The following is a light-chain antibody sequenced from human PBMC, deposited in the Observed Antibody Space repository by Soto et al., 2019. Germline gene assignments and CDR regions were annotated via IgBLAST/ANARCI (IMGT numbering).Light chain of an antibody. CDR3: QQYGSSPIT. Sequence: EIVLTQSACTLSLSAGERATLSCRASQSVSSSYLAWYQQKTGQAPRLLIYGASSRATGIPDRFSGSGSGTDFPLTISRLEPEDFAVYYCQQYGSSPITFGQGTRLEI. CDR2: GAS. V-gene: IGKV3-20*01. J-gene: IGKJ5*01. CDR1: QSVSSSY.